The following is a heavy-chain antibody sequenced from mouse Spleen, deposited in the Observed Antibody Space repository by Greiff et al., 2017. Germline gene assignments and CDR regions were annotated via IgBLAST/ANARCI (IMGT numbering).Heavy chain of an antibody. J-gene: IGHJ1*01. CDR2: ISSGGGNT. CDR1: GFTFSSYA. CDR3: ARHYYRWYFDV. Sequence: EVKLVESGGGLVKLGGSLKLSCAASGFTFSSYAMSWVRQTPEKRLEWVATISSGGGNTYYPDSVKGRFTISRDNAKNTLYLQMSSLKSEDTAMYYCARHYYRWYFDVWGAGTTVTVSS. D-gene: IGHD1-1*01. V-gene: IGHV5-9*04.